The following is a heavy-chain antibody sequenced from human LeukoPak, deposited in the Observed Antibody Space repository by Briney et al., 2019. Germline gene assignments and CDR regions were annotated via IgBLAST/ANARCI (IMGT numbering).Heavy chain of an antibody. Sequence: GGSLTLSCAASGFTFSSYGMHWVRQAPGKGLEWVAVISYDGSNKYYADSVKGRFTISRDNSKNTLYLQMNSLRAEDTAVYYCAKDIAARIYYYYGMDVWGQGTTVTVSS. CDR2: ISYDGSNK. CDR3: AKDIAARIYYYYGMDV. V-gene: IGHV3-30*18. CDR1: GFTFSSYG. J-gene: IGHJ6*02. D-gene: IGHD6-13*01.